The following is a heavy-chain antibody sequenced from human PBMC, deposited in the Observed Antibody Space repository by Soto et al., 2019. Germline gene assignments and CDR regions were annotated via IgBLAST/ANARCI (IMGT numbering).Heavy chain of an antibody. V-gene: IGHV1-46*01. CDR1: GYTFTSYY. CDR2: INPSGGST. CDR3: ARNRGLADSNDAFDI. D-gene: IGHD6-19*01. J-gene: IGHJ3*02. Sequence: GASVKVSCKASGYTFTSYYMHWVRQAPGQGLEWKGKINPSGGSTSYAQKFQGRKTKTRDTSTSTVYIEKSKLSSDDTAVFYCARNRGLADSNDAFDIWGQGTMVTVSS.